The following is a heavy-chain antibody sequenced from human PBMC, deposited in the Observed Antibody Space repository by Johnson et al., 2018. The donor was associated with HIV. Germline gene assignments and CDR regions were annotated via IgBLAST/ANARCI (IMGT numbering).Heavy chain of an antibody. V-gene: IGHV3-30*02. J-gene: IGHJ3*02. CDR2: IRYNGSDT. Sequence: QVQLVESGGGLVQPGGSLRLSCAASGFTFSSYGMHWVRQAPGKGLEWVAFIRYNGSDTYNADSVKGRFTISRDNSKSTLYLQMNSLRAEDTAVYYCAKEDPVRGYSGYVDAFDIWGQGTMVTVSS. CDR1: GFTFSSYG. D-gene: IGHD5-12*01. CDR3: AKEDPVRGYSGYVDAFDI.